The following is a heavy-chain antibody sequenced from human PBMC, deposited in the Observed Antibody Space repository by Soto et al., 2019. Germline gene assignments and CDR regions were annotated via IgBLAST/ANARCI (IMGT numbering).Heavy chain of an antibody. CDR3: ARDDQVVTSDPYFDY. J-gene: IGHJ4*02. D-gene: IGHD2-21*02. CDR1: GFTFSDYY. CDR2: IISIGSTI. V-gene: IGHV3-11*01. Sequence: PGGSLRLSCAASGFTFSDYYMSWIRQAPGKGLEWVSYIISIGSTIYYADSVKGRFTNSRDNAKNSLYLQMNSLRAEDTALYYCARDDQVVTSDPYFDYWGQGTLVTVSS.